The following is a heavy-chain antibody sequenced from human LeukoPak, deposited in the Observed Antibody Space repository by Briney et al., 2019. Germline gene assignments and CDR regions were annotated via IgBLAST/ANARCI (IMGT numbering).Heavy chain of an antibody. CDR2: SKNKVNSYTT. Sequence: GGSLRLSCAASGSTFSDQYMDWVRQAPGKGLEWVGRSKNKVNSYTTEYAAPVKGRFTISRDDSKSIAYLQMNSLKTEDTAVYYCTRTEWPDDWYFDLWGRGTLVTVSS. CDR1: GSTFSDQY. D-gene: IGHD3-3*01. V-gene: IGHV3-72*01. CDR3: TRTEWPDDWYFDL. J-gene: IGHJ2*01.